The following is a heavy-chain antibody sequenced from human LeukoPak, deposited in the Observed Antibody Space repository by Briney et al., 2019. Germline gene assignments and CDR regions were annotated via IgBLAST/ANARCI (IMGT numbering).Heavy chain of an antibody. CDR1: GGTFSSYA. Sequence: SVKVSCKASGGTFSSYAISWVRQAPGQGFEWMGGIIPIFGTANYAQKFQGRVTITTDESTSTAYMELSSLRSEDTAVYYCARGPPGGSRPFDYWGQGTLVTVSS. J-gene: IGHJ4*02. V-gene: IGHV1-69*05. CDR2: IIPIFGTA. D-gene: IGHD3-16*01. CDR3: ARGPPGGSRPFDY.